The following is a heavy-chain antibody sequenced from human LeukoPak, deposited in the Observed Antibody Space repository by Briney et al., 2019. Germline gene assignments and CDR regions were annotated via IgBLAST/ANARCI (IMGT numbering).Heavy chain of an antibody. V-gene: IGHV4-4*07. D-gene: IGHD6-13*01. Sequence: SETPSLTCTVSGASIRSYYWSWIRQPAGKGLEWIGRIVPSGSTNYNPSLKSRVTMSVDTSKNQFSLKLSSVTAADAAVYYCAKEGAAPGPDFDYWGQGTLVIVSS. CDR3: AKEGAAPGPDFDY. J-gene: IGHJ4*02. CDR1: GASIRSYY. CDR2: IVPSGST.